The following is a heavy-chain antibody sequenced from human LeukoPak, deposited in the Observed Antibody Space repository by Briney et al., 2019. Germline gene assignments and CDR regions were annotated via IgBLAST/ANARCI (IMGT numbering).Heavy chain of an antibody. CDR2: IYPGDSDT. J-gene: IGHJ4*02. CDR3: AKSAGSSSSWEFDS. CDR1: GYSINTYW. D-gene: IGHD6-13*01. V-gene: IGHV5-51*01. Sequence: GESLKISCKGSGYSINTYWIGWVRQMPGKGLEWMGLIYPGDSDTRYSPSFQGQVTISADKSISTAYLQWSSLKASDTAMYYCAKSAGSSSSWEFDSWGQGTLVTVSS.